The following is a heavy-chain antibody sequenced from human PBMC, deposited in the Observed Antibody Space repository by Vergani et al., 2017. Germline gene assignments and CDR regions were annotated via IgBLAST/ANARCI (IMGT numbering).Heavy chain of an antibody. J-gene: IGHJ4*02. Sequence: EVQLLESGGGLVQPGGSLRLSCAASGFTFSSYAMSWVRQAPGQGLEWVSAISGSGGSTYYADSVKGRFTISRDNSKNTLYLQMNSLRAEDTAVNYCAKDDGARVKRWEDWGQGTLVTVSS. CDR2: ISGSGGST. D-gene: IGHD1-26*01. CDR3: AKDDGARVKRWED. CDR1: GFTFSSYA. V-gene: IGHV3-23*01.